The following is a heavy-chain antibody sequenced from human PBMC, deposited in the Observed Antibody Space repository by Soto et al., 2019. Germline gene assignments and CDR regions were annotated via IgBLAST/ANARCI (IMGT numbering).Heavy chain of an antibody. V-gene: IGHV4-61*01. Sequence: PSETQSLTCTVSGGYVSSGSDYWSWIRQPPGRGLEWIGYIYYSGSTNYNPSLKSRVTISVDTSKNQFSLKLSSVTAADTAVYYCARVGSQIVVVRKWVWFDPCGQGTLVTVSS. CDR3: ARVGSQIVVVRKWVWFDP. CDR2: IYYSGST. CDR1: GGYVSSGSDY. D-gene: IGHD3-22*01. J-gene: IGHJ5*02.